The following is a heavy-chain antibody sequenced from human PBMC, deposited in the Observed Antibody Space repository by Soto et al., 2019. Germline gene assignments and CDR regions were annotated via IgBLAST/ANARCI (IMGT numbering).Heavy chain of an antibody. D-gene: IGHD2-2*03. J-gene: IGHJ5*02. CDR1: GFTFSSYS. V-gene: IGHV3-48*01. Sequence: GGSLRLSCAASGFTFSSYSMNWVRQAPGKGLEWVSYISSSSSTIYYADSVKGRFTISRDNAKNSLYLQMNSLRAEDTAVYYCASWGVDIVVVPAASSPLINSNWFDPWGQGTLVTVSS. CDR3: ASWGVDIVVVPAASSPLINSNWFDP. CDR2: ISSSSSTI.